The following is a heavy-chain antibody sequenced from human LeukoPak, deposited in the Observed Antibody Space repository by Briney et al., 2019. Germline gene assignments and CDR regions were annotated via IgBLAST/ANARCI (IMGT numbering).Heavy chain of an antibody. V-gene: IGHV1-69*13. J-gene: IGHJ5*02. CDR3: ARARVGGGYDTNWFDP. CDR2: IIPIFGTA. CDR1: GGTFSSYA. D-gene: IGHD5-12*01. Sequence: VASVKVSCKASGGTFSSYAISWVRQAPGPGLEWMGGIIPIFGTANYAQKFQGRVTITADESTSTAYMVLSSLRSEDTAVYYCARARVGGGYDTNWFDPWGQGTLVTVSS.